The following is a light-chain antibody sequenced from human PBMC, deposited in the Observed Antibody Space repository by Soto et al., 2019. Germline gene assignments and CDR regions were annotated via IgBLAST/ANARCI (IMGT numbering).Light chain of an antibody. CDR1: QGISSY. J-gene: IGKJ1*01. CDR3: PQYYSYPRT. Sequence: AIRMTQSPSSLSASTGDRVAITCLASQGISSYLAWYQQKPGKAPKLLIYAASTLQSGVPSRFSGSGSGTDFTLTISCLQSEDFATYYCPQYYSYPRTFGQGTKVDIK. CDR2: AAS. V-gene: IGKV1-8*01.